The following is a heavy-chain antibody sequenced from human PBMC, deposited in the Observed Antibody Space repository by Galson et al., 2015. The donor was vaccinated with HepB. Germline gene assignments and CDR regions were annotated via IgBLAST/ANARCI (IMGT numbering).Heavy chain of an antibody. J-gene: IGHJ4*02. V-gene: IGHV3-30*04. CDR3: ARDHGFYYFDY. CDR1: GFTFSSYA. CDR2: ISYDGRNK. D-gene: IGHD5-24*01. Sequence: SLRLSCAASGFTFSSYAMQWVRQAPGKGLEWVAVISYDGRNKDYADSLKGRFTISRDNSKNTLYLQMNSLRAEDTAVYYCARDHGFYYFDYWGQGTLVTVSS.